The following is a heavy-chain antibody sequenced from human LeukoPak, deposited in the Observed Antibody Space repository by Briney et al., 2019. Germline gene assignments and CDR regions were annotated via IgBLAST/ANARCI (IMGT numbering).Heavy chain of an antibody. CDR2: IRYDGGNT. J-gene: IGHJ4*02. D-gene: IGHD3-22*01. CDR3: ARQEARNYYYEGLDY. V-gene: IGHV3-30*02. Sequence: PGGSLRLSCAASGFIFSNYAMQWVRQAPGMGLEWVAFIRYDGGNTYYADSVKGRFTIDRDNSKNTVYLQMNNLRPDDTAIYFCARQEARNYYYEGLDYWGQGNLVTVSS. CDR1: GFIFSNYA.